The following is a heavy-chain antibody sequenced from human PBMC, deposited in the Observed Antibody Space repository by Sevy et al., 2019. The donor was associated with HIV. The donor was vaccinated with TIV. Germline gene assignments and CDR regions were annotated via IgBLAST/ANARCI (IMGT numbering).Heavy chain of an antibody. D-gene: IGHD6-13*01. CDR2: IKQDGSMK. V-gene: IGHV3-7*01. J-gene: IGHJ4*02. Sequence: GGSLRLSCAGSGFTFSSYWMTWVRQAPGTGLEWVANIKQDGSMKYYVNSVKGRFTISRDNAKNSVYLQMNSLRAEDTAIYYCARLIAAIGPDYWGQGTLVTVSS. CDR3: ARLIAAIGPDY. CDR1: GFTFSSYW.